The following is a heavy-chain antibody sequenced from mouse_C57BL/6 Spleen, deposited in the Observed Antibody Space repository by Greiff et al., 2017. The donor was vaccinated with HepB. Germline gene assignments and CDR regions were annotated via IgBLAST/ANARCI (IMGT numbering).Heavy chain of an antibody. CDR2: IDPSDSYT. CDR3: ARGATVVRSYFDY. Sequence: QVQLQQPGAELVMPGASVKLSCKASGYTFTSYWMHWVKQRPGQGLEWIGEIDPSDSYTNYNQKFKGKSTLTVDNSSSTAYMQLSSLTSEDSAVYYCARGATVVRSYFDYWGQGTTLTVSS. V-gene: IGHV1-69*01. D-gene: IGHD1-1*01. CDR1: GYTFTSYW. J-gene: IGHJ2*01.